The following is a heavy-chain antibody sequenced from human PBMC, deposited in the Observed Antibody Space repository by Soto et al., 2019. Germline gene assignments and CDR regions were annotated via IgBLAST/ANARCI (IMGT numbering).Heavy chain of an antibody. CDR1: GGSISSYY. J-gene: IGHJ6*03. D-gene: IGHD2-2*01. Sequence: SETLSLTCTGSGGSISSYYWSWIRQPPGKGLEWIGYIYYSGSTNYNPSLKSRVTISVDTSKNQFSLKLSSVTAADTAVYYCARAGQLLDSYYYYYMDVWGKGTTVTVSS. CDR3: ARAGQLLDSYYYYYMDV. V-gene: IGHV4-59*01. CDR2: IYYSGST.